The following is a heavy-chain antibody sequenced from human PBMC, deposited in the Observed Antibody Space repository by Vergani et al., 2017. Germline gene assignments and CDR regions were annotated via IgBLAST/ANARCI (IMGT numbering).Heavy chain of an antibody. CDR1: GGTFSSYT. CDR2: IIPILGIA. D-gene: IGHD3-22*01. V-gene: IGHV1-69*08. J-gene: IGHJ4*02. Sequence: QVQLVQSGAEVKKPGSSVKVSCKASGGTFSSYTISWVRQAPGQGLEWMGRIIPILGIANYAQKFQGRVTITADKSTSTAYMELSSLSSEDTAVYYCAREDYYDSSGYYPSFDYWGQGTLVTVSS. CDR3: AREDYYDSSGYYPSFDY.